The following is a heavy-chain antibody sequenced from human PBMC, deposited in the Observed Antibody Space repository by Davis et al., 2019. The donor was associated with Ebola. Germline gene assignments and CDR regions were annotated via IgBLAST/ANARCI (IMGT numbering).Heavy chain of an antibody. D-gene: IGHD6-13*01. V-gene: IGHV1-3*01. CDR3: ARQALAIYYYYYGMDV. Sequence: KFQGRITITRDTSASTAYMELSSLRSEDTAVYYCARQALAIYYYYYGMDVWGQGTTVTVSS. J-gene: IGHJ6*02.